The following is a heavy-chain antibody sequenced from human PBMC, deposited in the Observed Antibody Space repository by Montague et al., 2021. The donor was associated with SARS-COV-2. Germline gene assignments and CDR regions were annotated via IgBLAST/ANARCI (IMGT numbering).Heavy chain of an antibody. J-gene: IGHJ6*03. CDR2: INHSGST. V-gene: IGHV4-34*01. Sequence: SETLSLTCAVYGGSFSGYYWSWIRQPPGKGLEWIGEINHSGSTDYNPSLKSRVTISVDTSKNQFSLKLSSVTAADTAVYYCARGRSSRTNYYYRDVWGKGTTVTVSS. CDR1: GGSFSGYY. CDR3: ARGRSSRTNYYYRDV. D-gene: IGHD1-14*01.